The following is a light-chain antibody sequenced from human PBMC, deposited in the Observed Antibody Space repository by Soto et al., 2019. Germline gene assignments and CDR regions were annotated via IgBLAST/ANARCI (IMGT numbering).Light chain of an antibody. CDR2: ATS. CDR3: LLSYPGARV. CDR1: TGAVTGGHY. J-gene: IGLJ1*01. V-gene: IGLV7-46*01. Sequence: QAVVTQEPSLTVSPGGTVTLTCGSSTGAVTGGHYPYWFQQKPGQAPTTLIYATSDKHSWTPARFSGSLLGGKATLTLSGAQPEDEAEYYCLLSYPGARVFGTWTKVTVL.